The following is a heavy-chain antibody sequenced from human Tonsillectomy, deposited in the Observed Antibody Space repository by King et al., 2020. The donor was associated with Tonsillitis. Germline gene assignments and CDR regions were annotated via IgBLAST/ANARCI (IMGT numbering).Heavy chain of an antibody. J-gene: IGHJ4*02. CDR3: ARKYSSCWFYDY. CDR1: GFTVSSNY. CDR2: IYSGGST. D-gene: IGHD6-19*01. Sequence: VQLVESGGGLVQPGGSLRISCAASGFTVSSNYMTWVRQAPGKGLEWVSVIYSGGSTYYADSVKGRFTISRDNSKNTLYLQMNSLRGEDTAIYYCARKYSSCWFYDYWGQGTLVTVTS. V-gene: IGHV3-66*01.